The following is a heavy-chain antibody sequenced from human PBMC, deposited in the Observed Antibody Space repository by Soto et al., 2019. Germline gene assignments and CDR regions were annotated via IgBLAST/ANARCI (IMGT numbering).Heavy chain of an antibody. CDR2: ISYDGTNK. CDR3: ARDLPYYDILTGTWMYYYYGMDV. Sequence: GGSLRLSCAASGFTFSSYAMHWVRQAPGKGLEWVAVISYDGTNKYYEDAGKGRFTISRDNSRNTLYLQMNSLRAEDTAWYYCARDLPYYDILTGTWMYYYYGMDVWGQGTTVTVSS. J-gene: IGHJ6*02. V-gene: IGHV3-30-3*01. CDR1: GFTFSSYA. D-gene: IGHD3-9*01.